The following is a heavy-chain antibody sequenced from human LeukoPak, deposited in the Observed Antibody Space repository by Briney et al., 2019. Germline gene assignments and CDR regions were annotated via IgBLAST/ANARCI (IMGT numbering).Heavy chain of an antibody. CDR1: GFTFSSFD. CDR3: AKDGISGSYSPLGFFDY. D-gene: IGHD1-26*01. J-gene: IGHJ4*02. Sequence: GGSLRLSCVVSGFTFSSFDMHWVRQAPGKGLEWVAVISYDGSNKYYADSVKGRFTISRDNSKNTLYLQMNSLRAEDTAVYYCAKDGISGSYSPLGFFDYWGQGTLVTVSS. CDR2: ISYDGSNK. V-gene: IGHV3-30*18.